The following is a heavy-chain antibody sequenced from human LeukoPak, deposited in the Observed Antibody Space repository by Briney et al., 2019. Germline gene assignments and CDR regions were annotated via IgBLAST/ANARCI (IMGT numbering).Heavy chain of an antibody. J-gene: IGHJ4*02. CDR3: ARVWYCSTTSCYLFDS. CDR1: GFTFSTYW. D-gene: IGHD2-2*01. V-gene: IGHV3-7*01. Sequence: GGFLRLSCAASGFTFSTYWMSWARQAPGKGLEWVANIKQDGSEKYYVDSVKGRFTISRDNAKNTLYLQMNSLRAEDTAVYYCARVWYCSTTSCYLFDSWGQGTLVTVSP. CDR2: IKQDGSEK.